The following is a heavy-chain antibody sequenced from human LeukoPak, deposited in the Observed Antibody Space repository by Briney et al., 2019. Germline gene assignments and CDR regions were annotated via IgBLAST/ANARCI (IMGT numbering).Heavy chain of an antibody. Sequence: PGGSLRLSCAASGFTFSSYAMSWVRQAPGKGLEWVSAISGSGGSTYYADSVKGRFTISRDNSKNTLYLQMNSLRAEDTAVYYCAKDENYDILTREDYWGQGTLVTVSP. CDR2: ISGSGGST. D-gene: IGHD3-9*01. CDR3: AKDENYDILTREDY. J-gene: IGHJ4*02. CDR1: GFTFSSYA. V-gene: IGHV3-23*01.